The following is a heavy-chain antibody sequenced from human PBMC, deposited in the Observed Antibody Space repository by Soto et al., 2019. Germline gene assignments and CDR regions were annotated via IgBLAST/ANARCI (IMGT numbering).Heavy chain of an antibody. J-gene: IGHJ3*02. D-gene: IGHD5-18*01. CDR1: TDSLNDYY. CDR2: IYHTGNT. V-gene: IGHV4-59*13. Sequence: QVRLHESGQGLVKPSETLSLTCTDSTDSLNDYYWSWIRQPPGKGLEWIGSIYHTGNTNYNPSLESRVSISVATSKILFSLSLSSVTAADTAVYYCARDVGIHDAFAIWGQGTLVTVSS. CDR3: ARDVGIHDAFAI.